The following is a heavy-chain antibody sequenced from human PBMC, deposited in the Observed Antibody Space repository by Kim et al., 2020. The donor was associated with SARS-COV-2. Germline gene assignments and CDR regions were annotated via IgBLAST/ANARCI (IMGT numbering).Heavy chain of an antibody. J-gene: IGHJ1*01. Sequence: SETLPLTCTVSGASITSYYWTWIRQPPGKGLELIGYIYYSGSTNYNPSLNSRVTLSVDTSKNQFSLKLSSVTAADTAVYYCASYSGSFYFQHWGLGALITVSS. V-gene: IGHV4-59*13. CDR2: IYYSGST. CDR1: GASITSYY. CDR3: ASYSGSFYFQH. D-gene: IGHD1-26*01.